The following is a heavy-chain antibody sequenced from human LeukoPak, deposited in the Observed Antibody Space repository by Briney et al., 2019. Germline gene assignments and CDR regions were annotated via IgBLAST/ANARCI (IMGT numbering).Heavy chain of an antibody. CDR2: IYYSGST. Sequence: SETLSLTCTVSGGSISSSYYWGWIRQPPGKGLEWIGSIYYSGSTNYNPSLKSRVTISVDTSKNQFSLKLSSVTAADTAVYYCARGPGDDFWSGYYWFDPWGQGTLVTVSS. J-gene: IGHJ5*02. CDR3: ARGPGDDFWSGYYWFDP. D-gene: IGHD3-3*01. CDR1: GGSISSSYY. V-gene: IGHV4-39*07.